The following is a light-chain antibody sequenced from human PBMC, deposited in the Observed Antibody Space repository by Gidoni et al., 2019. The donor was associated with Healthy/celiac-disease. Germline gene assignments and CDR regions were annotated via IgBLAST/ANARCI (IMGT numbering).Light chain of an antibody. V-gene: IGLV1-51*01. Sequence: QSVLTHPPSVSAAPGQKVTISCSGRSSNIGNNYVSWYQQLPGTAPKLLIYDNNKRPSGIPDRFSGSKSGTSATLGITGLQTGDEADYYCGTWDSSLSAVVFGGGTKLTVL. CDR2: DNN. J-gene: IGLJ2*01. CDR3: GTWDSSLSAVV. CDR1: SSNIGNNY.